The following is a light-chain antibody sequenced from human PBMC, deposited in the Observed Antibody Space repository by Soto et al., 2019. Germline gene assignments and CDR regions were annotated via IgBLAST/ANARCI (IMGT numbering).Light chain of an antibody. CDR2: EVN. Sequence: QSALTQPPSASGSPGQSVTISCTGTSSDVGGYNFVSWYQHHPGKAPKLIIYEVNKRPSGVPNRFSGSKSGNTASLTVSGLQAVDEADSYCNSYAGSNIDVFGTGTKLTVL. CDR3: NSYAGSNIDV. CDR1: SSDVGGYNF. J-gene: IGLJ1*01. V-gene: IGLV2-8*01.